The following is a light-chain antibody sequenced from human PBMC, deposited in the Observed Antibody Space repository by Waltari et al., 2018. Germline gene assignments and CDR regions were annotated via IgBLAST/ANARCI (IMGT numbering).Light chain of an antibody. V-gene: IGKV4-1*01. CDR1: LSLLYNSNNKNY. J-gene: IGKJ3*01. CDR3: QQYYNTPLT. Sequence: DIVMTQSPESLAVSLGERATINCKSSLSLLYNSNNKNYLAWYQQKPGQPPKLLIYWASTRESGVPERFSCSGSRTDFTLTISSLQAEDVAVYFCQQYYNTPLTFGPGTKVDVK. CDR2: WAS.